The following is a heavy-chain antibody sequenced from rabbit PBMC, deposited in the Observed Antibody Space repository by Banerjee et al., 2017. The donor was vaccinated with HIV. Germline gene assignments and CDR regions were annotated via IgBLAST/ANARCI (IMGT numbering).Heavy chain of an antibody. Sequence: QEQLEESGGDLVKPEGSLTLTCTASGFSFSSSYWICWVRQAPGKGLEWIACIYAGSSGSTYYASWAKGRFTISKTSSTTVTLQMTSLTAADTATYFCARDPTYAHNSDYYVGDYLNLWGPGTLVTVS. CDR3: ARDPTYAHNSDYYVGDYLNL. J-gene: IGHJ4*01. CDR2: IYAGSSGST. CDR1: GFSFSSSYW. D-gene: IGHD1-1*01. V-gene: IGHV1S45*01.